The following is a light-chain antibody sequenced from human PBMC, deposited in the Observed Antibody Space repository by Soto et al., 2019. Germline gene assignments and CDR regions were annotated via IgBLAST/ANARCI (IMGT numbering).Light chain of an antibody. Sequence: EVVFTQSPSTLSLSPGERVTLSCRASQSVTSNLAWYQHKPGQAPTLLISGASTGATGIPARFSGSGSGTDFTLTITSLEPEDFAVYYCQQYGRSPITFGQGTRLEIK. CDR3: QQYGRSPIT. CDR2: GAS. V-gene: IGKV3-20*01. J-gene: IGKJ5*01. CDR1: QSVTSN.